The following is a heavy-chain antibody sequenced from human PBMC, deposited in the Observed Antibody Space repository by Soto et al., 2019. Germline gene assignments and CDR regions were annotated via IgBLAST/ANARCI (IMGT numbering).Heavy chain of an antibody. CDR1: GYTFTSYG. CDR2: ISAYNGNT. CDR3: ARTTGPYYDFWSGYSPPDY. V-gene: IGHV1-18*01. Sequence: QVPLVQSGAEVKKPGASVKVSCKASGYTFTSYGISWVRQAPGQGLEWMGWISAYNGNTNYAQKLQGRVTMTTDTSTSTAYMELRSLRSDDTAVYYCARTTGPYYDFWSGYSPPDYWGQGTLVTVSS. D-gene: IGHD3-3*01. J-gene: IGHJ4*02.